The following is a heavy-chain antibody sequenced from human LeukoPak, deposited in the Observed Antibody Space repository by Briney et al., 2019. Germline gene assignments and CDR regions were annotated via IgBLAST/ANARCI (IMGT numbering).Heavy chain of an antibody. J-gene: IGHJ3*02. D-gene: IGHD4-23*01. CDR1: GDSVSSNSAA. CDR2: TYYRSKWYN. V-gene: IGHV6-1*01. CDR3: ARELASSTNSPISGHNAFDI. Sequence: SQTLSLTCAISGDSVSSNSAAWNWIRQSPSRGLEWLGRTYYRSKWYNDYAVSVKSRITTNPDTSKNQFSLQLNSVTPEDTAVYYCARELASSTNSPISGHNAFDIWGQGTMVTVSS.